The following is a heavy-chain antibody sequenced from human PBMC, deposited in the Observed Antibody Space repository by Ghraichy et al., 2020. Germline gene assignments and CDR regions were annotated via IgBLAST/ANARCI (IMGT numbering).Heavy chain of an antibody. CDR2: ISSTSATI. V-gene: IGHV3-11*01. CDR1: GFTFSDHY. J-gene: IGHJ6*02. D-gene: IGHD2-15*01. Sequence: GGSLRLSCVASGFTFSDHYMNWIRQAPGKGPEWLSHISSTSATIYYINSVKGRFITSRDNAKKSLYLQMNSLTVEDTAIYYCARTPRGGLLSGMDVWGRGTTVTVSS. CDR3: ARTPRGGLLSGMDV.